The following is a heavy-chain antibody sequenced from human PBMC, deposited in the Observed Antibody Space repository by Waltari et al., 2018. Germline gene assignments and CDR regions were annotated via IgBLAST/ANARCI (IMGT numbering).Heavy chain of an antibody. J-gene: IGHJ4*02. Sequence: QVQLQQWGAGLLKPSETLSLTCAVYGGSFSGYYWSWIRQPPGKGLEWIGEINHSGSTNYNPSLKSRVTISVDTSKNQFSLKLSSVTAADTAVYYSARRIRKRQGFGYWGQGTLVTVSS. CDR2: INHSGST. CDR3: ARRIRKRQGFGY. V-gene: IGHV4-34*01. D-gene: IGHD3-10*01. CDR1: GGSFSGYY.